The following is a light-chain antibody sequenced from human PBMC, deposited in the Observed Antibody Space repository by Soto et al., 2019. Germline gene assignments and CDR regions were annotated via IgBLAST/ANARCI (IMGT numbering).Light chain of an antibody. CDR1: SSNIGSHT. CDR3: AAWDDSLNAYV. Sequence: QSVLTQPPSASGTPGQRVTISCSGSSSNIGSHTVNWYQQIPGTSPKLLIYSNDQRPSGVPDRFSGSKSDTSASLAITGLQSEDEADYYCAAWDDSLNAYVFGAGTKLTVL. V-gene: IGLV1-44*01. CDR2: SND. J-gene: IGLJ1*01.